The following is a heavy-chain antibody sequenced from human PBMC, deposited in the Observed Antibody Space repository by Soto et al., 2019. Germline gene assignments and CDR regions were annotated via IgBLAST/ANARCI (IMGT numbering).Heavy chain of an antibody. D-gene: IGHD6-19*01. Sequence: QVRLVESGGGVVQPGRSLRLYCAASGFNFGVFGMHWVRQAPGKGLEWLSVLSYEGSEEYYADSVRGRFTISRDNSKNTLFLQKDSLRVDDTGVYYCALTRRSSLLEVAGPGFEYWGQGTLVTVS. V-gene: IGHV3-30*03. CDR2: LSYEGSEE. CDR3: ALTRRSSLLEVAGPGFEY. J-gene: IGHJ4*02. CDR1: GFNFGVFG.